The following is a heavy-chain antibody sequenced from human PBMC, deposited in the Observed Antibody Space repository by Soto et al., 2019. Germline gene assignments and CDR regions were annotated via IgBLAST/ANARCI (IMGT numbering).Heavy chain of an antibody. CDR2: IYHSGST. CDR3: ARDSSGGDYIWGTARRWFDP. D-gene: IGHD3-16*01. CDR1: SGSISSSNW. V-gene: IGHV4-4*02. Sequence: SETLSLTCAVSSGSISSSNWWSWVRQPPGKGLEWIGEIYHSGSTNYNPSLKSRVTISVDKSKNQFSLKLSSVTAADTAVYYCARDSSGGDYIWGTARRWFDPWGQGTLVTVSS. J-gene: IGHJ5*02.